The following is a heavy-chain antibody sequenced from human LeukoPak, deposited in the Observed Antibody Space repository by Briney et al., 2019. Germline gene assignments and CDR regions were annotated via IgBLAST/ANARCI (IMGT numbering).Heavy chain of an antibody. D-gene: IGHD2-2*01. Sequence: SETLSLTCAVYGGSFSDFYWSWIRQPPGKGLEWIGEINHSGGTNYNPSLKSRVTISVDTSKNQFSLKLSSVTAADTAVYYCARGDCSSTSCYLGYWGQGTLVTVSS. CDR1: GGSFSDFY. CDR2: INHSGGT. J-gene: IGHJ4*02. CDR3: ARGDCSSTSCYLGY. V-gene: IGHV4-34*01.